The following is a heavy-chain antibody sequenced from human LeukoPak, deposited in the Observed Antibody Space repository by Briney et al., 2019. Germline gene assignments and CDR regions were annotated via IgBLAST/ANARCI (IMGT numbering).Heavy chain of an antibody. V-gene: IGHV3-7*01. CDR3: AREPRLNYFPDAFDI. Sequence: GGSLRLSCAASGFTFSSYWMSWVRQAPGKGLEWVANIKQDGSEKYHVDSVKGRFTISRDNAKNSLYLQMNSLRAEDTAVYYCAREPRLNYFPDAFDIWGQGTMVTVSS. J-gene: IGHJ3*02. CDR2: IKQDGSEK. CDR1: GFTFSSYW. D-gene: IGHD3-10*01.